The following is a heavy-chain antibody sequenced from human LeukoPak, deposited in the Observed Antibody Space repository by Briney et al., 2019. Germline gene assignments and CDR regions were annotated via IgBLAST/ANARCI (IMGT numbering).Heavy chain of an antibody. J-gene: IGHJ6*02. CDR2: INPNSGGT. CDR3: ARETGLSGMDV. D-gene: IGHD1-14*01. V-gene: IGHV1-2*02. Sequence: ASVKVSCKASGYTFTGQYMHWVRQAPGQGLEWMAWINPNSGGTNYAQKFQGRVTMTRDTSISTAYMEVSRLRSDDTAVYYCARETGLSGMDVWGQGTTVTVSS. CDR1: GYTFTGQY.